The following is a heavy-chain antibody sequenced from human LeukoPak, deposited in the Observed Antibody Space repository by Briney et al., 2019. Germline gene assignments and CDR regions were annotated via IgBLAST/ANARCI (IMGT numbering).Heavy chain of an antibody. V-gene: IGHV5-51*01. CDR1: GYSFTSYW. CDR3: ARRQASCSNGVCYTLYDMDV. Sequence: GESLKISCKGSGYSFTSYWIGWVRQMPGKGLGWMGIIYPGDSDTRYSPSFQGQVTISADKSISTAYLQWSSLKASDTAMYYCARRQASCSNGVCYTLYDMDVWGQGTTVTVSS. J-gene: IGHJ6*02. D-gene: IGHD2-8*01. CDR2: IYPGDSDT.